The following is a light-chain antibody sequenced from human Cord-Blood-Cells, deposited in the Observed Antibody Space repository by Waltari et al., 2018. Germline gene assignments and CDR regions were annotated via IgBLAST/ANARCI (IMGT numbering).Light chain of an antibody. CDR3: QQYNNWPPYT. J-gene: IGKJ2*01. V-gene: IGKV3-15*01. Sequence: EIVMTHPPATLSVSPGEGATLSCRASQSVSSNLAWYQQKPGQAPRLLIYGASTRATGIPARFSGSGSGTEFTLTISSLQSEDFAVYYCQQYNNWPPYTFGQGTKLEIK. CDR2: GAS. CDR1: QSVSSN.